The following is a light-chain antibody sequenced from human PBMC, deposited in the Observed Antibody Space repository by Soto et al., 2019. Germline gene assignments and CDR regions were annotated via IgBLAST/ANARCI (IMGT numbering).Light chain of an antibody. CDR2: END. CDR3: ATWDTSLKGVV. CDR1: SSTIGTNY. J-gene: IGLJ2*01. V-gene: IGLV1-51*01. Sequence: QSVLTQPPSVSAAPGQKVTISCSGSSSTIGTNYVSWYQHLPGTTPKLLINENDRRPPGIPDRFSGSKTGTSATLAITGLQTGDEAEYFCATWDTSLKGVVFGGGTQLTVL.